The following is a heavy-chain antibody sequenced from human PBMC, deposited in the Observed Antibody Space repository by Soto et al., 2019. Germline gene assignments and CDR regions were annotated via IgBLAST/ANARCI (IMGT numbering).Heavy chain of an antibody. J-gene: IGHJ5*02. Sequence: SVKVSCKASGYSFTNNDVSWVRQATGQGLEWMGWMNPGSGDTGYAQKFQGRVTMTRDISIATAYMELSSLRSDDTAIYYCARMETFGSLNWFDPWGQGTLVTVSS. CDR2: MNPGSGDT. CDR1: GYSFTNND. V-gene: IGHV1-8*01. CDR3: ARMETFGSLNWFDP. D-gene: IGHD3-16*01.